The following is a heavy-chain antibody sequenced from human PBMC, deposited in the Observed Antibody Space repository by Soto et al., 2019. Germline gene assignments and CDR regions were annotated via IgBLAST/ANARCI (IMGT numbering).Heavy chain of an antibody. CDR1: GGSFSGYY. CDR2: INHSGST. V-gene: IGHV4-34*01. D-gene: IGHD2-2*01. Sequence: SETLSLTCAVYGGSFSGYYWSWIRQPPGKGLEWIGEINHSGSTNYNPSLKSRVTISVGTSKNQFSLKLSSVTAADTAVYYCARGDIVVVPADRTYYYYMDVWGKGTTVTVSS. CDR3: ARGDIVVVPADRTYYYYMDV. J-gene: IGHJ6*03.